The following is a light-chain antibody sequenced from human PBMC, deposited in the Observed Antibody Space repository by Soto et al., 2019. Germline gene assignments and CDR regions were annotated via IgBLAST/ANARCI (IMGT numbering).Light chain of an antibody. Sequence: EIQMTQSPSTLAASVGDRVTITCRASQIITTHLAWYQQKPGKAPEVLIYDASTLESGVPSRFSGSGSGTKFTLTISSLQPDDFATYYCQQNSSNLYTFGQWTKLEIK. V-gene: IGKV1-5*01. CDR1: QIITTH. CDR2: DAS. CDR3: QQNSSNLYT. J-gene: IGKJ2*01.